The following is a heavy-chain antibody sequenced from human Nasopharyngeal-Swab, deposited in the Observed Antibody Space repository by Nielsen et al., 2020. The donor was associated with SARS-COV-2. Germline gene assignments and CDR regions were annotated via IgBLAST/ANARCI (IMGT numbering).Heavy chain of an antibody. V-gene: IGHV3-21*01. CDR1: GFTFSNAW. CDR2: ISSSSSYI. Sequence: GESLKISCAASGFTFSNAWMSWVRQAPGKGLEWVSSISSSSSYIYYADSVKGRFTISRDNAKSSLYLQMNSLRAEDTAVYYCAREEGSSWHYFDYWGQGTLVTVSS. D-gene: IGHD6-13*01. CDR3: AREEGSSWHYFDY. J-gene: IGHJ4*02.